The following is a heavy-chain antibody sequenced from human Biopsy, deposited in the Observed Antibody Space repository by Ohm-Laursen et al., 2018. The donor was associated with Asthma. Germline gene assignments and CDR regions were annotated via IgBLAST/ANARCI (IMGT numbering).Heavy chain of an antibody. J-gene: IGHJ2*01. D-gene: IGHD6-6*01. CDR2: IYYSGRT. Sequence: VTLSLTCIVSGDAMSTSGSYWGWIRQSPGKGLEWIGSIYYSGRTNYNPSLESRVTISADTSKNHFSLKVSSVTAADTAVYYCARAVSSSSYWYFDLWGRGDLVTVSS. CDR3: ARAVSSSSYWYFDL. CDR1: GDAMSTSGSY. V-gene: IGHV4-39*02.